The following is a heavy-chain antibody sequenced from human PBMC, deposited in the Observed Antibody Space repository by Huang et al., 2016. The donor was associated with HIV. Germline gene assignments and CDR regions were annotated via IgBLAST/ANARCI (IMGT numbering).Heavy chain of an antibody. CDR3: GYDSSGLDAFDI. D-gene: IGHD3-22*01. J-gene: IGHJ3*02. CDR2: INPNRGGT. CDR1: GYTFTGYY. V-gene: IGHV1-2*02. Sequence: QVQLVQSGAEVKKPGASVKVSCKASGYTFTGYYMHWVRQAPGQGLEWVGWINPNRGGTNYALKIQGRVTMTRDTSISTAYMELSRLRSDDTAVYYCGYDSSGLDAFDIWGQGTMVTVSS.